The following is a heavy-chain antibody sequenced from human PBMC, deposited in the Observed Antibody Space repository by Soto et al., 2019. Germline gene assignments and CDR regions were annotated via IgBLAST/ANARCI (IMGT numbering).Heavy chain of an antibody. J-gene: IGHJ4*02. Sequence: GGSLRLSCAASGFTFSSYAMSWVRQAPGKGLEWVSAISGSGGSTYYADSVKGRFTISRDNSKNTLYLQMNSLRAEDTAVYYCAKAGGFWSGYYQIDYWGQGTLVTVSS. D-gene: IGHD3-3*01. CDR1: GFTFSSYA. CDR2: ISGSGGST. V-gene: IGHV3-23*01. CDR3: AKAGGFWSGYYQIDY.